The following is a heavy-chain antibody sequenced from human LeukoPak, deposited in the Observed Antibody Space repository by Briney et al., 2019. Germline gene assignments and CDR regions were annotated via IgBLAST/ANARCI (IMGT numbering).Heavy chain of an antibody. CDR1: GYTFTGYY. D-gene: IGHD4-17*01. CDR2: INPNSGGT. V-gene: IGHV1-2*02. Sequence: GASVKVSFKASGYTFTGYYMHWVRQAPGQGLEWMGWINPNSGGTNYAQKFQGRVTMTRDTSISTAYMELSRLRSDDTAVYYCAREYYGDYWGYYYYGMDVWGQGTTVTVSS. J-gene: IGHJ6*02. CDR3: AREYYGDYWGYYYYGMDV.